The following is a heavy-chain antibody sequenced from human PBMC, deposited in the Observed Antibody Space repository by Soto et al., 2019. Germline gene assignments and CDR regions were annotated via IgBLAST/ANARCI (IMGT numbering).Heavy chain of an antibody. CDR1: AYNFITYY. Sequence: QAHLVQSGAEVKIPGASVKVSCKASAYNFITYYIHWVKRAPGQGLEWMGIINPTGGSTTYAQKFQGRVTLNRDTYTRAVYMDLSSLTSEDTAIYYCARDGWFSALRIPFGMDVWGQGTTVTVSS. V-gene: IGHV1-46*01. D-gene: IGHD3-3*01. CDR3: ARDGWFSALRIPFGMDV. CDR2: INPTGGST. J-gene: IGHJ6*02.